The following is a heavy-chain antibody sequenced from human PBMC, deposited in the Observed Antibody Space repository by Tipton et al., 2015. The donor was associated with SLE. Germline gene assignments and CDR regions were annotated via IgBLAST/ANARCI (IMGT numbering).Heavy chain of an antibody. D-gene: IGHD2-2*01. V-gene: IGHV4-4*07. CDR1: GDSISSSY. CDR3: ARHHLIIVISAAMVNNWFDP. Sequence: TLSLTCTVSGDSISSSYWSWFRQPAGKGLEWIGRIYTSGSTDYNPSLKSRVTMSLDTSKNQFSLSLSSVTAADTAVYYCARHHLIIVISAAMVNNWFDPWGQGTPVAVSS. CDR2: IYTSGST. J-gene: IGHJ5*02.